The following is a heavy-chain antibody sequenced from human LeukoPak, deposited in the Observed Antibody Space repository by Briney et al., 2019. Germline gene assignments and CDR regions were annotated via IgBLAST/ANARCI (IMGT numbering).Heavy chain of an antibody. V-gene: IGHV4-38-2*01. CDR3: ARYAWGTAADPY. CDR1: GYSISSGYY. Sequence: SETLSPTCAVSGYSISSGYYWGWIRQPPRKGLEWIGSIYHSGSTYYNPSLKSRVTISVDTSKNQFSLKLSSVTAADTAVYYCARYAWGTAADPYWGQGTLVTVSS. CDR2: IYHSGST. J-gene: IGHJ4*02. D-gene: IGHD3-16*01.